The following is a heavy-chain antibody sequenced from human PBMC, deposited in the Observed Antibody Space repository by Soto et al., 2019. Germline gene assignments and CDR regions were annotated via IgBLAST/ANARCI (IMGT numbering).Heavy chain of an antibody. D-gene: IGHD2-21*02. J-gene: IGHJ3*01. V-gene: IGHV4-59*01. CDR3: ARGQTVRAFEF. Sequence: SETLSLTCTVSGGAISVYTWNWIRQAPGKGPGWLGYIYGSGSANYNPSLKSRLTISVDTSKNQFSLNLSSVTAADTAIYYCARGQTVRAFEFWGQGTKVTVSS. CDR2: IYGSGSA. CDR1: GGAISVYT.